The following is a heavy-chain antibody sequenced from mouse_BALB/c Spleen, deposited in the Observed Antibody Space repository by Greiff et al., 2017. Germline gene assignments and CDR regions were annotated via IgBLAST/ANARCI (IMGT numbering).Heavy chain of an antibody. D-gene: IGHD2-12*01. CDR1: GYSITSGYY. J-gene: IGHJ4*01. Sequence: EVQVVESGPGLVKPSQSLSLTCSVTGYSITSGYYWNWIRQFPGNKLEWMGYISYDGSNNYNPSLKNRISITRDTSKNQFFLKLNSVTTEDTATYYCARDYDPYYYAMDYWGQGTSVTVSS. CDR3: ARDYDPYYYAMDY. V-gene: IGHV3-6*02. CDR2: ISYDGSN.